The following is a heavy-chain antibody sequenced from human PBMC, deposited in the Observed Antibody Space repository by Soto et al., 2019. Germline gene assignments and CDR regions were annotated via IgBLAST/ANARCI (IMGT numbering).Heavy chain of an antibody. CDR3: ARDRAYYDFWSGYWSGLDYGMDV. CDR1: GFTFSSYE. J-gene: IGHJ6*02. Sequence: PGGSLRLSCAASGFTFSSYEMNWVRQAQGKGLEWVSYISSSGSTIYYADSVKGRFTISRDNAKNSLYLQMNSLRAEDTAVYYCARDRAYYDFWSGYWSGLDYGMDVWGQGTTVTVSS. CDR2: ISSSGSTI. V-gene: IGHV3-48*03. D-gene: IGHD3-3*01.